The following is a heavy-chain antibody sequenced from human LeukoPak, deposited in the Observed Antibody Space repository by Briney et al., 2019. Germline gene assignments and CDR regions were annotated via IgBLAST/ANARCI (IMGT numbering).Heavy chain of an antibody. V-gene: IGHV1-18*01. CDR3: ARDGFYDFWSGYHNWFDP. CDR1: GYTFTSYG. CDR2: ISAYNGNT. Sequence: GASVKVSCKASGYTFTSYGISWVRQAPGQGLEWMGWISAYNGNTNYAQKLQGRVTMTTDTSTSTAYMELRSLRSDDTAVYYSARDGFYDFWSGYHNWFDPWGQGTLVTVSS. D-gene: IGHD3-3*01. J-gene: IGHJ5*02.